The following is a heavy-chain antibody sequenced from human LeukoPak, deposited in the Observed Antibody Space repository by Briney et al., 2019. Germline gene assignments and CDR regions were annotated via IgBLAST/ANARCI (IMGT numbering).Heavy chain of an antibody. V-gene: IGHV1-18*01. CDR1: GYTFTSYG. CDR3: ARSQAPRRWIRGCSGYDYPYFDY. J-gene: IGHJ4*02. CDR2: ISAYNGNT. Sequence: ASVKVSCKASGYTFTSYGISWVRQAPGQGLEWMGWISAYNGNTNYAQKLQGRVTMTTDTSTSTAYMELRSLRSDDTAVYYCARSQAPRRWIRGCSGYDYPYFDYWGQGTLVTVSA. D-gene: IGHD5-12*01.